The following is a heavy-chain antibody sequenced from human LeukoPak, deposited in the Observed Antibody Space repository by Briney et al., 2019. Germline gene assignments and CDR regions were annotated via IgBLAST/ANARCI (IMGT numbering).Heavy chain of an antibody. D-gene: IGHD6-13*01. CDR3: ARRRGLLAANRNWFDP. J-gene: IGHJ5*02. CDR1: GGTFSSYA. V-gene: IGHV1-69*01. CDR2: IIPIFGTA. Sequence: ASVKVSCKASGGTFSSYAISWVRQAPGQGLEWMGGIIPIFGTANYAQKFQGRVMITADESTSTAYMELSSLRSEDTAVYYCARRRGLLAANRNWFDPWGQGTLVTVSS.